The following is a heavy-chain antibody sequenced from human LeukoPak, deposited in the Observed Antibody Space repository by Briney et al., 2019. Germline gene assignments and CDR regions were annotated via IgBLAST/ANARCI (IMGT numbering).Heavy chain of an antibody. CDR1: GFSLSTSGVG. D-gene: IGHD3-10*01. J-gene: IGHJ5*02. V-gene: IGHV2-5*02. Sequence: SGPTLVNPTQTLTLTCTFSGFSLSTSGVGVGRIRQPPGKALEWLALIYWDDDKRYSPSLKSRLTITKDTSKNQVVLTMTNMDPVDTATYYCAHSLYYYGSGTFPFDPWGQGTLVTVSS. CDR3: AHSLYYYGSGTFPFDP. CDR2: IYWDDDK.